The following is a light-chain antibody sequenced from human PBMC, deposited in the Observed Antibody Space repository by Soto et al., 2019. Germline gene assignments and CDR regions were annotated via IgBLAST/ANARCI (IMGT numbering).Light chain of an antibody. CDR2: PAS. V-gene: IGKV1-39*01. CDR1: QSIVTY. J-gene: IGKJ1*01. Sequence: IQMTQSPSSLSASVVDSVTITCRASQSIVTYLNWYLQKPVKAPKLLIYPASNLQSGVPSRFSGSGSGTDFTLTISSLQPEDFATYFWQPRYSTPPWTFGQGTKVDI. CDR3: QPRYSTPPWT.